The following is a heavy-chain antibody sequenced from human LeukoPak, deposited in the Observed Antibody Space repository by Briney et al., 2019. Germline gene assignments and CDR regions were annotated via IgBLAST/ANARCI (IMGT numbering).Heavy chain of an antibody. J-gene: IGHJ4*02. CDR2: INHSGST. CDR1: GGSFSGYY. Sequence: TSETLSLTCAVYGGSFSGYYWSWIRQPPGKGLEWTGEINHSGSTNYNPSLKSRVTISVDTSKNQFSLKLSSVTAADTAVYYCARSGWYLGFDYWGQGTLVTVSS. V-gene: IGHV4-34*01. CDR3: ARSGWYLGFDY. D-gene: IGHD6-19*01.